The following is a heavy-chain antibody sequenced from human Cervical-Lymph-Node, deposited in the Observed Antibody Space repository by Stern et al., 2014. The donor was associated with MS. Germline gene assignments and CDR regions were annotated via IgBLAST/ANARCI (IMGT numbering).Heavy chain of an antibody. J-gene: IGHJ4*02. V-gene: IGHV1-69*01. D-gene: IGHD2-21*02. Sequence: VQLVESGAEVKKPGYSVKVSCKASGGTFSSYAISWVRQAPGQGLEWMGGVFPIFGTANYAQKFQGRVTITADESTSTAYMELSSLRSEDTAVYYCARSLRSVVVTALTGYYFDYWGQGTLVTVSS. CDR1: GGTFSSYA. CDR3: ARSLRSVVVTALTGYYFDY. CDR2: VFPIFGTA.